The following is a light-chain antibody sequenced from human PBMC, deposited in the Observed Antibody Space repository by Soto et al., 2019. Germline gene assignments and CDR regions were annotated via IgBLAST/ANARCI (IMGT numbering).Light chain of an antibody. Sequence: EIVLTHSPATLSVSPVDRATLSFSSSQSVSSNLALYQQKPGQTPRLLIYGASTRATGVPPRFSGSRSGTEITLTISSLQSEDFAVYYCQQYYNWPPYTFGQGTKVDIK. J-gene: IGKJ2*01. V-gene: IGKV3-15*01. CDR1: QSVSSN. CDR3: QQYYNWPPYT. CDR2: GAS.